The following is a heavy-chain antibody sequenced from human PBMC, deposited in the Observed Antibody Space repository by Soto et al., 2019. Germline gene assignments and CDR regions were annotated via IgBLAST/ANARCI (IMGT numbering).Heavy chain of an antibody. CDR2: IYYSGST. J-gene: IGHJ4*02. Sequence: SETLSLTCTVSGGSISSYYWSWIRQPPGKGLEWIGYIYYSGSTNYNPSLKSRVTISVDTSKNQFSLKLSSVTAADTAVYYCARVRPYCTNGVCNYYFDYWGQGTLGTVAA. V-gene: IGHV4-59*01. CDR1: GGSISSYY. CDR3: ARVRPYCTNGVCNYYFDY. D-gene: IGHD2-8*01.